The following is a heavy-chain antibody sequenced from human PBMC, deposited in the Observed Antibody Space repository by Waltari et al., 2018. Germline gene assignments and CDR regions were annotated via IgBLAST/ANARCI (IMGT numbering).Heavy chain of an antibody. Sequence: VQLAQSGAAVTTPGSPVKVTCKASGGPFGVYWIRRVRLLPGQRLEWLGVIIPMFGIPDYSQKFQDRLTITADESTSTAYMGLSSLTSEDTAIYFCATHKLGISQHYYHMGAWGKGTTVTISS. CDR3: ATHKLGISQHYYHMGA. D-gene: IGHD7-27*01. CDR2: IIPMFGIP. CDR1: GGPFGVYW. J-gene: IGHJ6*03. V-gene: IGHV1-69*12.